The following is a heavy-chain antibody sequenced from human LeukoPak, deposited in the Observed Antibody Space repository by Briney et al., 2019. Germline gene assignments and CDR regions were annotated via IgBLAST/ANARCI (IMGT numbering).Heavy chain of an antibody. CDR2: IIPILGIA. CDR1: GGTFSSYA. CDR3: ARVPGIAPPVDY. V-gene: IGHV1-69*04. J-gene: IGHJ4*02. Sequence: SVKVSCKASGGTFSSYAISWVRQAPGQGLEWMGRIIPILGIANYAQKFQGRVTITADKSTSTAYMELSSLRSDDTAVYYCARVPGIAPPVDYWGQGTLVTVSS. D-gene: IGHD6-13*01.